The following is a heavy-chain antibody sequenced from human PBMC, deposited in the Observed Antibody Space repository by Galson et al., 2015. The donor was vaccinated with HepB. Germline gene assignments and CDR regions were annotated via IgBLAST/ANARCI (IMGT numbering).Heavy chain of an antibody. CDR1: GFTFNMYW. J-gene: IGHJ4*02. CDR2: MKADGSER. CDR3: GSRWADY. V-gene: IGHV3-7*01. D-gene: IGHD4-23*01. Sequence: SLRLSCAASGFTFNMYWMTWIRQAPGKGLEWVANMKADGSERHYVDSVRGRFTISRDNAKSSLYLQMNSLRAEDTAVYYCGSRWADYWGQGTLVTVSS.